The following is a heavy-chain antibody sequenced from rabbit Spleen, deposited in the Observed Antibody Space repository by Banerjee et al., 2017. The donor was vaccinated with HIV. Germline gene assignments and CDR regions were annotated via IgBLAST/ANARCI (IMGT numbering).Heavy chain of an antibody. CDR1: GFSFSNKAV. D-gene: IGHD6-1*01. J-gene: IGHJ6*01. CDR2: INAVTGKA. V-gene: IGHV1S45*01. CDR3: ARGIPYGFAGDAYPPYAMDL. Sequence: QEQLEESGGGLVRPEGSLKLSCTASGFSFSNKAVMCWVRQAPGKGLQWIACINAVTGKAVYATWAKGRFTFSKTSSTTVTLQMTSLTAADTATYFCARGIPYGFAGDAYPPYAMDLWGQGTLVTVS.